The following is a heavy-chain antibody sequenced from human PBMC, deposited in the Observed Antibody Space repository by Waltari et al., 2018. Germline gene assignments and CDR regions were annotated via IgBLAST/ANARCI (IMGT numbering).Heavy chain of an antibody. Sequence: EVQLVESGGGFVQPGGSLRLSCAASGFTFSSYAMKWVRQPPGKGLEWVSGISGSGNSTHYADSVKGRFTISRDNAKNSLYLQMNSLRAEDTAVYYCARGGGSYVVYWGQGTLVTVSS. CDR2: ISGSGNST. V-gene: IGHV3-23*04. D-gene: IGHD1-26*01. CDR1: GFTFSSYA. CDR3: ARGGGSYVVY. J-gene: IGHJ4*02.